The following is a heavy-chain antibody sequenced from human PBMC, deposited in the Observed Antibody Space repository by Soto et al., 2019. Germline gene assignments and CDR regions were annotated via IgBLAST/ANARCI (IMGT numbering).Heavy chain of an antibody. CDR3: ARDPDSSTKVYYYCYMDV. CDR1: GFTFSSYG. V-gene: IGHV3-33*01. Sequence: PGGSLRLSCAASGFTFSSYGMHWVRQAPGKGLEWVAVIWYDGSNKYYADSVKGRFTISRDNSKNTLYLQMNSLRAEDTAVYYCARDPDSSTKVYYYCYMDVWGKGTTVTVSS. D-gene: IGHD2-2*01. J-gene: IGHJ6*03. CDR2: IWYDGSNK.